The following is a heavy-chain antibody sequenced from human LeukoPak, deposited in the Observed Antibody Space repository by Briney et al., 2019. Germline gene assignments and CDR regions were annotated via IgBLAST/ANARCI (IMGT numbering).Heavy chain of an antibody. CDR2: IIPVFGTA. CDR3: ARGRTGSSGWYGY. CDR1: GGTFSSYA. D-gene: IGHD6-19*01. Sequence: SVKVSCKASGGTFSSYAISWVRQAPGQGLEWMGRIIPVFGTANYAQKFQGRVTITTDESTSTAYMELSSLRSEDTAVYYCARGRTGSSGWYGYWGQGTLVTVSS. V-gene: IGHV1-69*05. J-gene: IGHJ4*02.